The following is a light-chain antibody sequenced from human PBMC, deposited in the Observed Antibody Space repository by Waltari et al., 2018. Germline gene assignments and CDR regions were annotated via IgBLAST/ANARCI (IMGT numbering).Light chain of an antibody. V-gene: IGLV1-51*02. CDR2: EVN. CDR3: GTWDSSLSGAV. CDR1: TSNIGTNY. J-gene: IGLJ7*01. Sequence: QSVLTQPPSVSAAPGQRVTISCSGGTSNIGTNYLSGYRQFPGTAPKRLIYEVNERPSGVPGRFSGSKSGTSATLDITGLQAGDEADYYCGTWDSSLSGAVFGGGTHLTVL.